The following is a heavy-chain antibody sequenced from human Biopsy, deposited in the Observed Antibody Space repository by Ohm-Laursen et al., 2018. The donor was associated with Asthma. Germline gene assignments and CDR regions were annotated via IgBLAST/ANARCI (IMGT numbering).Heavy chain of an antibody. D-gene: IGHD3-10*01. CDR1: GGSLSSGSYY. Sequence: SDTLSLPCTVSGGSLSSGSYYWSWIRQPPGKGLEWIGYIYYSGSTNYNPSLKSRVTISVDTSRNQFSLKLSSVTAADTAVYYCARERAGYYGSGSYLGYWGQGTLVTVSS. CDR3: ARERAGYYGSGSYLGY. J-gene: IGHJ4*02. CDR2: IYYSGST. V-gene: IGHV4-61*01.